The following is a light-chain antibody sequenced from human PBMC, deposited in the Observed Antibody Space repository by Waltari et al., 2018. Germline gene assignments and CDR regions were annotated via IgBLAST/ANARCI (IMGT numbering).Light chain of an antibody. Sequence: QSVLTQPPSVSAAPGQKVTISCSGSTSHIWDNYVSWYQQFPESAPKVLIYGNDKRTTGTPDRFSVSKSGTSATLDSTGLQTGDEADYFCGTWDNTLSPVFGGGTTVTVL. CDR1: TSHIWDNY. V-gene: IGLV1-51*02. J-gene: IGLJ2*01. CDR2: GND. CDR3: GTWDNTLSPV.